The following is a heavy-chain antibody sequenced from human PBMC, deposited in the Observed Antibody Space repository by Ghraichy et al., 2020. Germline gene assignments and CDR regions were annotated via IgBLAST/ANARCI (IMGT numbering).Heavy chain of an antibody. CDR1: GFTFSSYG. D-gene: IGHD1-26*01. CDR2: ISYDGSNK. Sequence: GESLNISCAASGFTFSSYGMHWVRQAPGKGLEWVAVISYDGSNKYYADSVKGRFTISRDNSKNTLYLQMNSLRAEDTAVYYCAKGRMGGGSLFDYWGQGTLVTVSS. CDR3: AKGRMGGGSLFDY. J-gene: IGHJ4*02. V-gene: IGHV3-30*18.